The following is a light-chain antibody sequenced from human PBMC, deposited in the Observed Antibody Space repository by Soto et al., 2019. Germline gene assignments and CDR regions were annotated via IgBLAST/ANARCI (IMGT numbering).Light chain of an antibody. CDR1: SSNIGAGYD. CDR2: GNS. V-gene: IGLV1-40*01. J-gene: IGLJ1*01. Sequence: QSALTQPPSVSGAPGQRVTIARTGSSSNIGAGYDVHWYQQLPGTAPKLLIFGNSNRPSGVPDRFSASKSGTSASLAITGLQAEDEADYYCQSFDSSLSGSYVFGTGTKVTVL. CDR3: QSFDSSLSGSYV.